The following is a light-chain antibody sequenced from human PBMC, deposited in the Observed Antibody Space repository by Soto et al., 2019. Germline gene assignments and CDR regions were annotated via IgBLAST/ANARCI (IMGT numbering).Light chain of an antibody. V-gene: IGKV3D-15*01. CDR1: QSVGNN. Sequence: EIAMTQSPATLSVSPGERVTLSCRASQSVGNNLAWYQQRPGQPPRLLIYGASTRDTGVPTRFSGSGSGTEFTLTITSLQSEDFAVYYCQQYNNWPLWTFGQGTKVDIK. J-gene: IGKJ1*01. CDR2: GAS. CDR3: QQYNNWPLWT.